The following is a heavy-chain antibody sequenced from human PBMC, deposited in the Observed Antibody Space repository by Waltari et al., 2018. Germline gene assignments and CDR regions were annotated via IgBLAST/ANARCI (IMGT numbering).Heavy chain of an antibody. J-gene: IGHJ6*02. CDR3: ATTGYGDYGVPYYYYGMDV. D-gene: IGHD4-17*01. V-gene: IGHV1-69-2*01. CDR1: GYTFTDYY. CDR2: VEPEDGET. Sequence: EVQLVQSGAEVKKPGATVKISCKVSGYTFTDYYMHWVQQAPGKGLEWMGLVEPEDGETIYAEKFQGRVTITADTSTDTAYMELSSLRSEDTAVYYCATTGYGDYGVPYYYYGMDVWGQGTTVTVSS.